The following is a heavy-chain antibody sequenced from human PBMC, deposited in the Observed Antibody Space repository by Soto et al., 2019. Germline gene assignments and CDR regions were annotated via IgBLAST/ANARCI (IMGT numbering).Heavy chain of an antibody. CDR2: IYYSGST. Sequence: SETLSLTCTVSGGSISSYYWSWIRQPPGKGLEWIGYIYYSGSTNYNPSLKSRVTISVDTSKNQFSLKLSSVTAADTAVYYCARTTRYRSWANWFDPWGQGTLVTVSS. J-gene: IGHJ5*02. CDR1: GGSISSYY. D-gene: IGHD4-4*01. V-gene: IGHV4-59*08. CDR3: ARTTRYRSWANWFDP.